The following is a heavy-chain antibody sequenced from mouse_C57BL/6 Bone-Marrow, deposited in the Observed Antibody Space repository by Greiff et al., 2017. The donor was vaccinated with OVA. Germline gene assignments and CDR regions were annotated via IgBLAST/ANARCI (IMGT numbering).Heavy chain of an antibody. V-gene: IGHV1-53*01. CDR1: GYTFTSYW. CDR2: INPCNGGT. CDR3: ARYHGSSLYYFDY. Sequence: QVQLQQPGADLVKPGASVKLSCKASGYTFTSYWMNWVKQRPGQGLEWIGDINPCNGGTNYNEKFKSKATLTVDKSSSPAYMQLSSLTSEDSAVYYGARYHGSSLYYFDYWGQGTTLTVAS. J-gene: IGHJ2*01. D-gene: IGHD1-1*01.